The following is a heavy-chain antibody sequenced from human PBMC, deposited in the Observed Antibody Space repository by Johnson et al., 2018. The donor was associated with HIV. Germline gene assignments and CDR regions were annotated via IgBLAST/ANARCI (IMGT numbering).Heavy chain of an antibody. CDR3: ARGPTRFAAFDI. V-gene: IGHV3-9*01. J-gene: IGHJ3*02. CDR1: GFTFDDYA. CDR2: ISWNSGSI. D-gene: IGHD3-10*01. Sequence: VQLVESGGGLVQPGRSLRLSCAASGFTFDDYAMHWVRQAPGKGLEWVSGISWNSGSIGYPASVKGRFTISRENAKNSLYLQMNSLRADDTAVYYCARGPTRFAAFDIWGQGTMVTVSS.